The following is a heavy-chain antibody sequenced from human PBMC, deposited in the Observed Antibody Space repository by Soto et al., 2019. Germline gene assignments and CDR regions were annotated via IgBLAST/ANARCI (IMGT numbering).Heavy chain of an antibody. CDR3: ARGGYSGSYYWSYYYGMDV. V-gene: IGHV4-59*01. J-gene: IGHJ6*02. Sequence: PSETLSLTCTVSGGSISSYYWSWIRQPPGKGLEWIGYIYYSGSTNYNPSLKSRVTISVDTSKNQFSLKLSSVTAADTAVYYCARGGYSGSYYWSYYYGMDVWGQGTTVTVSS. D-gene: IGHD1-26*01. CDR2: IYYSGST. CDR1: GGSISSYY.